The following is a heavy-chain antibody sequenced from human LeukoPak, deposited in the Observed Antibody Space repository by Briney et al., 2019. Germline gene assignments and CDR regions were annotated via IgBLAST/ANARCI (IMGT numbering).Heavy chain of an antibody. V-gene: IGHV1-69*13. J-gene: IGHJ6*02. Sequence: SVKVSCKASGGTFSSYAISWVRQAPGQGLEWMGGIIPIFGTANYAQKFQGRVTITADESTSTAYMELSSLRSEDTAVYYCARDQEPEPTSLYGMDVWGQGTTVTVSS. CDR2: IIPIFGTA. CDR3: ARDQEPEPTSLYGMDV. CDR1: GGTFSSYA. D-gene: IGHD1-14*01.